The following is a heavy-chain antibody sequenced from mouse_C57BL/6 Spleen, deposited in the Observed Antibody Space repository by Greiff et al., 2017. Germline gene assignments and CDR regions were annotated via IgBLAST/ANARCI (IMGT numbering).Heavy chain of an antibody. D-gene: IGHD2-4*01. V-gene: IGHV1-42*01. CDR3: ARGGLRRAWFAY. CDR1: GYSFTGYY. CDR2: INPSTGGT. Sequence: EVQLVESGPELVKPGASVKISCKASGYSFTGYYMNWVKQSPEKSLEWIGEINPSTGGTTYNQKFKAKATLTVDKSSSTAYMQLKSLTSEDSAVYYCARGGLRRAWFAYWGQGTLVTVSA. J-gene: IGHJ3*01.